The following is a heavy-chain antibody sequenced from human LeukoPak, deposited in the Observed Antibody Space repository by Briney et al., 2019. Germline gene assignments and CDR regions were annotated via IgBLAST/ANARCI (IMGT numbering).Heavy chain of an antibody. CDR2: ISLSGDNT. V-gene: IGHV3-23*01. CDR1: GFTFSSHA. J-gene: IGHJ4*02. D-gene: IGHD2-21*01. Sequence: GSLRLSCAASGFTFSSHAMSWVRQAPGKGLEWVSSISLSGDNTYYADSVRGRFTISRDNSKNTLHLQMNSLRAEDTAVYYCVKEGGIVPQGWYFDSWGQGTLVTVSS. CDR3: VKEGGIVPQGWYFDS.